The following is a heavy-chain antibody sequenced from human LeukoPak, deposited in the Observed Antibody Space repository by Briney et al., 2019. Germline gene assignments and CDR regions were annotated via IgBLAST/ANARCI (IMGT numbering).Heavy chain of an antibody. CDR1: GFTFSTYS. Sequence: GGSLRLSCAASGFTFSTYSMNWVRQAPGKGLEWVSSVSGSSTYKYYSDSVKGRFSISRDNAKNSLYLQMNSLRAEDTAVYYCARDRGYSTFDYWGQGTLVTVSS. CDR2: VSGSSTYK. CDR3: ARDRGYSTFDY. J-gene: IGHJ4*02. V-gene: IGHV3-21*01. D-gene: IGHD4-23*01.